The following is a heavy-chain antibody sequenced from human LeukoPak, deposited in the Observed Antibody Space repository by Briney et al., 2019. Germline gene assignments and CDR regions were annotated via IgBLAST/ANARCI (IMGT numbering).Heavy chain of an antibody. CDR2: IYYSGST. CDR1: GGSISSYY. J-gene: IGHJ4*02. D-gene: IGHD3-16*01. V-gene: IGHV4-59*01. Sequence: PSETLSLTCTVSGGSISSYYWSWIRQPPGKGLEWIGYIYYSGSTNFNPSLESRVSISVATSKNQFPLKLSSVTAADTAVYYCASVSYDYYLDYWGQGTLVTVSS. CDR3: ASVSYDYYLDY.